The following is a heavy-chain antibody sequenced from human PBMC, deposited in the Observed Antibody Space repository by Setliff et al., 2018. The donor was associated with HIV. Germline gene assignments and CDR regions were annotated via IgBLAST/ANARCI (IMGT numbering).Heavy chain of an antibody. CDR2: IYSAGWT. CDR3: ARDRIEFVAEDPHDVFDI. CDR1: GGSITGYW. Sequence: SETLSLTCSVSGGSITGYWWSWIRQPAGKGLEWIGRIYSAGWTIYNPSLESRVTMSVDMSKNQFSLKLTSVSAADTAVYYCARDRIEFVAEDPHDVFDIWGRGTLVTV. J-gene: IGHJ3*02. D-gene: IGHD5-12*01. V-gene: IGHV4-4*07.